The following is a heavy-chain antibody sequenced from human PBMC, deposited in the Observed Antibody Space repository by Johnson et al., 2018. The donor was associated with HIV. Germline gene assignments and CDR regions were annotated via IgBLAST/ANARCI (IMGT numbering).Heavy chain of an antibody. CDR1: GFTFISYD. CDR2: IRYDGSNK. CDR3: AKEQSVVVIGIGAFDI. V-gene: IGHV3-30*02. D-gene: IGHD3-22*01. J-gene: IGHJ3*02. Sequence: QMLLVESGGGVGQPGRSLKVPCAASGFTFISYDTHWVRQAPGKGLEWVAFIRYDGSNKYYADSVKGRFTISRDNSKNTLYLQMNSLRAEDTAVYYCAKEQSVVVIGIGAFDIWGQGTMVTVSS.